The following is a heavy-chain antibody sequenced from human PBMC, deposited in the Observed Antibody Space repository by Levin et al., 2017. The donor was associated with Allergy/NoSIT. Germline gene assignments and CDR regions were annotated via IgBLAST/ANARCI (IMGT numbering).Heavy chain of an antibody. Sequence: SGPTLVKRTQTLTLTCTFSGFSLSTSGVGVGWIRQPPGKALEWLVIIYWDDDKRYSPFLKGRLTITKDTSKNQVVLTMTNMDPGDTATYYCARRKLELRGAAGFDPWGQGTLVTVSS. J-gene: IGHJ5*02. D-gene: IGHD1-7*01. V-gene: IGHV2-5*02. CDR1: GFSLSTSGVG. CDR2: IYWDDDK. CDR3: ARRKLELRGAAGFDP.